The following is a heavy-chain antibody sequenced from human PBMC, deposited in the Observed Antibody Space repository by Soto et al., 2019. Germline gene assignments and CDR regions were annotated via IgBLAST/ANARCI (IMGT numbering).Heavy chain of an antibody. Sequence: GSLRLSCAASGFICSSYDMSWVRQAPGKGPEWVSTILVDGRTFYVDSVKGRFTISRDSSQNTVYLQMNSLTAGDTALYYCAKATATGGGAFDICGQGTMVTVSS. CDR2: ILVDGRT. CDR3: AKATATGGGAFDI. V-gene: IGHV3-23*01. D-gene: IGHD2-8*02. J-gene: IGHJ3*02. CDR1: GFICSSYD.